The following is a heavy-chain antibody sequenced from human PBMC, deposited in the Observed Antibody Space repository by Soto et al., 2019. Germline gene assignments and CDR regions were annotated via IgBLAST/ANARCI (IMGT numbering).Heavy chain of an antibody. Sequence: SGPTLVNPTQTLTLTCTFSGFSLSTSGMCVSWIRQPPGKALEWLARIDWDDDKYYSTSLKTRLTISKDTSKNQVVPTMTNMDPVDTATYYCARIRIRGYSYGQFDYWGQGTLVTVSS. CDR3: ARIRIRGYSYGQFDY. CDR1: GFSLSTSGMC. CDR2: IDWDDDK. V-gene: IGHV2-70*11. D-gene: IGHD5-18*01. J-gene: IGHJ4*02.